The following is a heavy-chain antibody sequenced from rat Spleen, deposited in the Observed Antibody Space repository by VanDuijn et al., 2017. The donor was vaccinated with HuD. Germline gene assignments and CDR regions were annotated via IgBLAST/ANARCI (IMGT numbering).Heavy chain of an antibody. CDR2: ISYGDSSGHSST. CDR3: ARQRGPSWFAY. D-gene: IGHD3-1*01. J-gene: IGHJ3*01. V-gene: IGHV5-22*01. Sequence: EVQLVESGGGLVQPGRSLKLSCAASGFTFSNYDMAWVRQAPTKGLEWVASISYGDSSGHSSTYYRDSVKGRFTISRDNAKSTLYLQMNSLRSEDTATYYCARQRGPSWFAYWGQGTLVTVSS. CDR1: GFTFSNYD.